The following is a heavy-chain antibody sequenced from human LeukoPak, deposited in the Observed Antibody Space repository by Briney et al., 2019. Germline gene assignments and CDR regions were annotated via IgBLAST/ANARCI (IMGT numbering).Heavy chain of an antibody. V-gene: IGHV3-7*01. J-gene: IGHJ4*02. Sequence: PWGSLRLSCAASAFTFSSYWMSWVRQAPGKGLEWVANIKQGGSEKDYVDSVKGRFTISRDKAKNSLYLHMHSLRAEDTAVYYCARVSIWNYADYWGQGTLVTVSS. CDR2: IKQGGSEK. D-gene: IGHD1-7*01. CDR1: AFTFSSYW. CDR3: ARVSIWNYADY.